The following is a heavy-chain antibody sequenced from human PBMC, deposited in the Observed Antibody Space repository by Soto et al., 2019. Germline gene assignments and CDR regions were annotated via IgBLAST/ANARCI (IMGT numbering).Heavy chain of an antibody. V-gene: IGHV4-30-4*01. J-gene: IGHJ4*02. D-gene: IGHD3-10*01. CDR3: ARAPDPFAPFGN. CDR1: GGSISGGDNY. Sequence: QVQLQESGPRLVKPSQTLSLTCSVSGGSISGGDNYWSWIRQPPGKGLQWLGYINHSGSTYYSPCLKSRLIVSVDTSKNQFTLRLSSVTAADTAVYFCARAPDPFAPFGNWGQGALVTVSS. CDR2: INHSGST.